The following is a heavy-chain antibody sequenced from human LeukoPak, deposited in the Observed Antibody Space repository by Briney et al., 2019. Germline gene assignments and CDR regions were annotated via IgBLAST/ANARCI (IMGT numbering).Heavy chain of an antibody. CDR1: GGSISSSNW. V-gene: IGHV4-4*02. Sequence: SGALSLTFAVSGGSISSSNWGRWGPRPPGGGRGWFGEVFHSGGTNYNPSLKSRVTISVDKSKNQFSLKLSSVTAADTAVYYCARGRVRGVIITPYYYYGMDVWGKGTTVTVSS. CDR3: ARGRVRGVIITPYYYYGMDV. J-gene: IGHJ6*04. D-gene: IGHD3-10*01. CDR2: VFHSGGT.